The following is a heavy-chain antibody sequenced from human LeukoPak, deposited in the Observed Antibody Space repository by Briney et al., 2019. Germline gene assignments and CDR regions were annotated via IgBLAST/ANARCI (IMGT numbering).Heavy chain of an antibody. V-gene: IGHV3-23*01. Sequence: PGGSLRLSCAAPGLTFSSYAMSWVRQAPGKGLEWVSAISGSGGSTYYADSVKGRFTISRDNSKNTLYLQMSSLRAEDTAVYYCAKGWGPPSIAVAGTGFDYWGQGTLVTVSS. J-gene: IGHJ4*02. CDR3: AKGWGPPSIAVAGTGFDY. D-gene: IGHD6-19*01. CDR2: ISGSGGST. CDR1: GLTFSSYA.